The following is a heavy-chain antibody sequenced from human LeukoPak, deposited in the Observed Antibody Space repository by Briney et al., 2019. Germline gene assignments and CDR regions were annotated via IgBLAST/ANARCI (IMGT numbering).Heavy chain of an antibody. J-gene: IGHJ4*02. CDR2: IIPIFGTA. V-gene: IGHV1-69*06. CDR3: EAGTTTTTLGY. CDR1: GGTFSSYA. Sequence: SVKVSCKASGGTFSSYAISWVRQAPGQGLEWMGGIIPIFGTANYAQKFQGRVTITADKSTSTAYMELSSLRSEDTAVYYCEAGTTTTTLGYWGQGTLVTVSS. D-gene: IGHD1-1*01.